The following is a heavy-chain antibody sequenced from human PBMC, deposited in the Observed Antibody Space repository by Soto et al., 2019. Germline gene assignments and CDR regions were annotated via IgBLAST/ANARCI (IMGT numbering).Heavy chain of an antibody. V-gene: IGHV3-21*01. J-gene: IGHJ4*02. CDR1: GFTFSSYS. Sequence: EVQLVESGGGLVKPGGSLRLSCAASGFTFSSYSMNWVRQAPGKGLEWVSSISSSSSYIYYADSVKGRFTISRDNAKNSLYLQMNSLGAEDTAVYYCAFNWNDEGPLDYWGQGTLVTVSS. CDR3: AFNWNDEGPLDY. CDR2: ISSSSSYI. D-gene: IGHD1-1*01.